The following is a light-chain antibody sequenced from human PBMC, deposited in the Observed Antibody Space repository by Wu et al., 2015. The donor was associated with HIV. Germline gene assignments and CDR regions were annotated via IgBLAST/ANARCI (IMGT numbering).Light chain of an antibody. J-gene: IGKJ4*01. V-gene: IGKV3-20*01. Sequence: ERATLSCRASQGVGSNLAWYQQKPGQAPRLLIYGGSTLATGIPDRFSGSGSGTEFTLTISRLEPEDLAVYYCQQYDTSPHTFGGGTKLEIK. CDR3: QQYDTSPHT. CDR1: QGVGSN. CDR2: GGS.